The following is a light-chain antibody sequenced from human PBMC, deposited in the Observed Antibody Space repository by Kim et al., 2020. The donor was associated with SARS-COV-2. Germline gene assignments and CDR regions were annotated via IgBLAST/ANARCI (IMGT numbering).Light chain of an antibody. CDR2: TAS. J-gene: IGKJ4*01. CDR1: LNVGANY. Sequence: SPGEKATISCRATLNVGANYIAWFQQKPGQPPRLLIHTASSRATGIADRFRGSGSGTDFTLTITRLEPEDFALYFCQQYASAPLTFGGGTKVDIK. CDR3: QQYASAPLT. V-gene: IGKV3-20*01.